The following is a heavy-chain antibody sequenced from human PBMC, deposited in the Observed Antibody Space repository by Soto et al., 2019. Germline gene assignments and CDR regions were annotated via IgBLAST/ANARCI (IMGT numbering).Heavy chain of an antibody. J-gene: IGHJ6*02. CDR2: IKSKVDGGTA. Sequence: GGSLRLSCEASGFTFSNAWMNWVRQGPGKGLEWLGRIKSKVDGGTADYGAATKGRFSISRDDLKNMLYLQMNSLKPDDTAIYYCTTLSYLYYDGMDVWGQGTTVTVSS. D-gene: IGHD2-2*01. CDR3: TTLSYLYYDGMDV. CDR1: GFTFSNAW. V-gene: IGHV3-15*01.